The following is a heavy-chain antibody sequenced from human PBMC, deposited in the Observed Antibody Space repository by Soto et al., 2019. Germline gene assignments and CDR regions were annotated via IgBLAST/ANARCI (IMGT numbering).Heavy chain of an antibody. CDR1: GGSISGHY. Sequence: SETLSLTCTVSGGSISGHYWSWSRQPPWKGLQYMGYISYSGSTNYDPSHKSRVTISVDTSNNQFSLRLSSVTAADTAVYYCARDVGLQHDTGYYDFWSGKNNWFDPWGQGTLVTVSS. V-gene: IGHV4-59*11. J-gene: IGHJ5*02. D-gene: IGHD3-3*01. CDR3: ARDVGLQHDTGYYDFWSGKNNWFDP. CDR2: ISYSGST.